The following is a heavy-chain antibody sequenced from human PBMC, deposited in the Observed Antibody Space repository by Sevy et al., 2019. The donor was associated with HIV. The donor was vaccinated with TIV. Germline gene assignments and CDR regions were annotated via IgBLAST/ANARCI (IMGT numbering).Heavy chain of an antibody. CDR2: IYYSGST. D-gene: IGHD6-13*01. V-gene: IGHV4-31*03. J-gene: IGHJ3*02. Sequence: SETLSLTCTVSGGSISSGAYYWCWIRQHPGKGLEWLGYIYYSGSTYYNPSLKSRVTISVDTSKNQFSLKLSSVTAADTAMYYCARDKGGAAGIYAFDIWGQRTMVTVSS. CDR1: GGSISSGAYY. CDR3: ARDKGGAAGIYAFDI.